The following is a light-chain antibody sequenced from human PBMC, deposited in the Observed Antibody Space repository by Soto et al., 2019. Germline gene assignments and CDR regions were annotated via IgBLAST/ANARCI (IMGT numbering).Light chain of an antibody. Sequence: IQMTQSPATLSGYVGDRITITCRASQSISDWVAWYQQKPGKAPNLLIYKASTLESGVPSRFSGSGSGTEFTLTISSLRPDDVATYYCQHLHSYPYTFGQGTKVDI. CDR3: QHLHSYPYT. CDR2: KAS. V-gene: IGKV1-5*03. CDR1: QSISDW. J-gene: IGKJ2*01.